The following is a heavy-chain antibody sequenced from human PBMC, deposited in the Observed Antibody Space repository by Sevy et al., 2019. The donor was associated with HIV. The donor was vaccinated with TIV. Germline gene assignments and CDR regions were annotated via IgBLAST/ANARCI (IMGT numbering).Heavy chain of an antibody. Sequence: SETLSLTCAVYGGSFSGYYWSWIRQPPGKGLEWIGEINHSGSTYYNPSLKSRVTISVDTSKNQFSLKLSSVTAADTAVYYCARFANSGYDYKSYYYYYMDVWGKGTTVTVSS. CDR2: INHSGST. D-gene: IGHD5-12*01. CDR1: GGSFSGYY. V-gene: IGHV4-34*01. J-gene: IGHJ6*03. CDR3: ARFANSGYDYKSYYYYYMDV.